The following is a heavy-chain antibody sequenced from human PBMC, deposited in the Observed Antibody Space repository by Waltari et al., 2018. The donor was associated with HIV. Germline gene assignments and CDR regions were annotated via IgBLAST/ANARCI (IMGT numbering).Heavy chain of an antibody. D-gene: IGHD1-26*01. J-gene: IGHJ4*02. V-gene: IGHV4-61*01. CDR1: GGSVNSGTYY. Sequence: QVQLRESGPGLVKPSETLSLTCTVSGGSVNSGTYYWTWIRHLPGKGLEWIGYIIGSTNYNPSLKSRVTISVDTSKNQFSLKLTSVTAADTAVYYCARPLLGSTPFDYWGQGTLVTVSS. CDR3: ARPLLGSTPFDY. CDR2: IIGST.